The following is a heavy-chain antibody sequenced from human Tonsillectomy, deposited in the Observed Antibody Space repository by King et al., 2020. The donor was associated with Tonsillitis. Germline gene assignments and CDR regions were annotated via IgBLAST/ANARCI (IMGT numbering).Heavy chain of an antibody. V-gene: IGHV3-30*01. D-gene: IGHD2-15*01. CDR2: ISYDGTTK. CDR1: GFTFSDSP. Sequence: QLVQSGGGVVQPGRSLRLSCAVSGFTFSDSPMHWVRQAPGKGLEWVAVISYDGTTKYSADSVKGRFTISRDNSKNTLYLQMNSLRPEDTAVYYCAGNVVVVAARDYWGQGTLVTVSS. J-gene: IGHJ4*02. CDR3: AGNVVVVAARDY.